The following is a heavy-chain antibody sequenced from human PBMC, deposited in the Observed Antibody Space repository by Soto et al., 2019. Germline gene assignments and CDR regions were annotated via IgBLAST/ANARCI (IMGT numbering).Heavy chain of an antibody. Sequence: NPSETLSLTCTVSGGSISSGDYYWSWIRQPPGKGLEWIGYIYYSGSTYYNPSLKSRVTISVDTSKNQFSLKLSSVTAADTAVYYCARENRGVITSQFDYWGRGTLVTVSS. CDR2: IYYSGST. CDR3: ARENRGVITSQFDY. V-gene: IGHV4-30-4*01. D-gene: IGHD3-10*01. J-gene: IGHJ4*02. CDR1: GGSISSGDYY.